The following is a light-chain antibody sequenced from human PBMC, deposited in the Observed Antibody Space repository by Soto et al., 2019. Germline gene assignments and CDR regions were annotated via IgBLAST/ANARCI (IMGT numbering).Light chain of an antibody. Sequence: EIAMTQSPATLSVSPGERATLSCRASQSVNRNLAWYQQKPGQAPRNLIYGASTRATGIPARFSGSGSGTEFTVTISSLQSEDFAVYYCQQYNNWPLTFGGGTKVEIK. CDR3: QQYNNWPLT. J-gene: IGKJ4*01. V-gene: IGKV3-15*01. CDR2: GAS. CDR1: QSVNRN.